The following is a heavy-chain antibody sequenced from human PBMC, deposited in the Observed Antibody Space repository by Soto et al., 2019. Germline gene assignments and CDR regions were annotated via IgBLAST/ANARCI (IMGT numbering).Heavy chain of an antibody. CDR3: ARQSLALRKDNWFDH. J-gene: IGHJ5*02. D-gene: IGHD3-3*02. CDR2: IFYLGSS. CDR1: GDSIISSDFY. V-gene: IGHV4-39*01. Sequence: SETLSLTCTVSGDSIISSDFYWGWVRQPPGKGLEWIGSIFYLGSSYYNPSLKSRVTMSVDTSKNQFSLMLRSVTAADTALYFCARQSLALRKDNWFDHWGQGIMVTVSS.